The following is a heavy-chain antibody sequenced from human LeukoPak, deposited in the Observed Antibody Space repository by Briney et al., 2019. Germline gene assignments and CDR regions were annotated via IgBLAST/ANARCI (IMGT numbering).Heavy chain of an antibody. J-gene: IGHJ5*02. Sequence: PSETLSLTCTVSGGSISSSSYYWGWIRQPPGKGLEWIGSIYYSGSTYYNPSLKSRVTISVDTSKNQFSLKLSSVTAADTAVYYCARTYYYDSSGYYCGPTSPRFYPWGQGTLVTVSS. D-gene: IGHD3-22*01. CDR3: ARTYYYDSSGYYCGPTSPRFYP. V-gene: IGHV4-39*01. CDR1: GGSISSSSYY. CDR2: IYYSGST.